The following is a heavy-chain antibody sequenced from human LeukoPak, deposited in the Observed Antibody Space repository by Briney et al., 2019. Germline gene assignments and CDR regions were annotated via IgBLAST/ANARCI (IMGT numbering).Heavy chain of an antibody. CDR1: GYSFTSYG. CDR2: ISTYDGDA. Sequence: ASVKVSCKASGYSFTSYGITWVRQAPGQGLEWMGWISTYDGDANYAQQLQGRVTMTRDTSTSTVYMELSSLRSEDTAVYYCASSDTAYYDFWSGYYRYYYGMDVWGQGTTVTVSS. CDR3: ASSDTAYYDFWSGYYRYYYGMDV. V-gene: IGHV1-18*01. J-gene: IGHJ6*02. D-gene: IGHD3-3*01.